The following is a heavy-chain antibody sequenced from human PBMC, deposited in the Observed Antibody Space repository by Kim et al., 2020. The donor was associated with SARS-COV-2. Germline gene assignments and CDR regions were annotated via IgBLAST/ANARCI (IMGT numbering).Heavy chain of an antibody. CDR3: ARVVSSGYYLSYWYFDL. V-gene: IGHV4-30-2*01. J-gene: IGHJ2*01. Sequence: SETLSLTCAVSGGSISSGGYSWSWIRQPPGKGLEWIGYIYHSGSTYYNPSLKSRVTISVDRSKNQFSLKLSSVTAADTAVYYCARVVSSGYYLSYWYFDLWGRGTLVTVSS. CDR2: IYHSGST. CDR1: GGSISSGGYS. D-gene: IGHD3-22*01.